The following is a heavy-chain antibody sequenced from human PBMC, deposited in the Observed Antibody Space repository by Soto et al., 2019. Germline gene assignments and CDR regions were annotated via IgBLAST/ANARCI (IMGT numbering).Heavy chain of an antibody. V-gene: IGHV3-15*07. J-gene: IGHJ4*02. CDR3: TKDPVTPMIVLRYDK. Sequence: VGSLRLSCAASGFTFSNAWINWVRQAPGKGLEWVGRIKSKTDGGTTDFAAPVKGRFAISRDDSKDMVYLQMNSLKTEDTGIYYFTKDPVTPMIVLRYDKWGQEPRGTVSS. CDR2: IKSKTDGGTT. CDR1: GFTFSNAW. D-gene: IGHD3-16*01.